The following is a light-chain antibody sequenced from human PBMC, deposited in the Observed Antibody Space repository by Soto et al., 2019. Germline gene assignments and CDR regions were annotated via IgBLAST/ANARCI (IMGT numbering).Light chain of an antibody. CDR1: QTSGSNF. CDR3: QLYGISPT. J-gene: IGKJ5*01. CDR2: ASS. Sequence: EIVLTQSPGTLSLSPGERATLSCKTSQTSGSNFLAWYQHKPGQAPRLLIYASSNRDNGLPDRFSGSASGPYFTTTINMLEPEFSAVYYCQLYGISPTFGQGTRLEIK. V-gene: IGKV3-20*01.